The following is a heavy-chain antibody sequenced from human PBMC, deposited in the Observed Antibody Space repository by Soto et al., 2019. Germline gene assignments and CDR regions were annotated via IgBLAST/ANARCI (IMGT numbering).Heavy chain of an antibody. D-gene: IGHD4-17*01. CDR2: IKSDGSDT. J-gene: IGHJ4*02. CDR3: VRVAYGDLGG. V-gene: IGHV3-74*01. Sequence: EVQLVESAGGLVQPGGSLRLSCAASGFTFSSYWMHWVRQAPGKGLVWVSRIKSDGSDTSYADSVKGRFTISRDNAKNTLYLQMSSLRAEDTAVYYCVRVAYGDLGGWGQGTLVTVSS. CDR1: GFTFSSYW.